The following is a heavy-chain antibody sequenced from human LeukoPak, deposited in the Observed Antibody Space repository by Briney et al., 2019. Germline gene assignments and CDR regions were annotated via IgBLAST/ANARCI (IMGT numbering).Heavy chain of an antibody. J-gene: IGHJ3*02. CDR1: GGTFSSYA. Sequence: SVKVSCKASGGTFSSYAISWVRQAPGQGLWWMGGIIPIFGTANYAQKFQGRVTITADESTSTAYMELSSLRSEDTAVYYCARESGYSYGFVPSDAFDIWGQGTMVTVSS. CDR2: IIPIFGTA. V-gene: IGHV1-69*01. D-gene: IGHD5-18*01. CDR3: ARESGYSYGFVPSDAFDI.